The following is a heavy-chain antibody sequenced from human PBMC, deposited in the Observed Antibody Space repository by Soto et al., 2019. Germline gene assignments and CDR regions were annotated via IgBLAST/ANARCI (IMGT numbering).Heavy chain of an antibody. CDR1: GYTFTSYG. Sequence: GASVKVSCKASGYTFTSYGISWVRQAPGQGLEWMGWISAYNGNTNYAQKLQGWVTMTRDTSISTAYMELSRLRSDDTAVYYCARDSSGYYYDYWGQGTLVTVSS. J-gene: IGHJ4*02. CDR3: ARDSSGYYYDY. V-gene: IGHV1-18*01. D-gene: IGHD3-22*01. CDR2: ISAYNGNT.